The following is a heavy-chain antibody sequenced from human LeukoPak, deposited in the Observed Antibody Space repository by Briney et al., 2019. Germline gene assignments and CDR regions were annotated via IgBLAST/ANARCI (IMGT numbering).Heavy chain of an antibody. CDR3: ATVSSAGSYLDRFDY. V-gene: IGHV1-24*01. CDR2: FAPEDGET. CDR1: GYTLTELS. Sequence: DSVMVSCKVSGYTLTELSMHWVRQAPGKGLEWMGGFAPEDGETIYAQKFQGRVTMTEDTSTDTAYMELSSLRSEDTAVYYCATVSSAGSYLDRFDYWGQGTLVTVSS. D-gene: IGHD1-26*01. J-gene: IGHJ4*02.